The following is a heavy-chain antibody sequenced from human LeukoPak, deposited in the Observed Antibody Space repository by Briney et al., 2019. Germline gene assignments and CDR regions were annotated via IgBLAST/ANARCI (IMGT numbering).Heavy chain of an antibody. V-gene: IGHV4-59*13. CDR3: ARGTMMVGP. Sequence: SETLSLTCTVSGGSIGTYYWSWIRPPPEKGLELVGFINYSGTTNHNPSLKSRVSMSVDTSKNQFSLKLRSVTAADTAVYYCARGTMMVGPWGQGTQVTVSS. D-gene: IGHD3-22*01. J-gene: IGHJ5*02. CDR1: GGSIGTYY. CDR2: INYSGTT.